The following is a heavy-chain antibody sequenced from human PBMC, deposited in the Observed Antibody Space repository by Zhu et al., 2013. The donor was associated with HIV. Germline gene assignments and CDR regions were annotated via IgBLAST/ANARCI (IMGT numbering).Heavy chain of an antibody. D-gene: IGHD1-26*01. Sequence: GPGVVKPSETLSLICTVSGDSINNNYWSWIRQRPGKGLDWIGYMYYSGSTKYNPSFKSRVTISVDTPKNQFSLKLKSVSAADTAVYYCARDWVGEPYYYYGMDVWGQGTTVTVSS. CDR3: ARDWVGEPYYYYGMDV. V-gene: IGHV4-59*12. J-gene: IGHJ6*02. CDR1: GDSINNNY. CDR2: MYYSGST.